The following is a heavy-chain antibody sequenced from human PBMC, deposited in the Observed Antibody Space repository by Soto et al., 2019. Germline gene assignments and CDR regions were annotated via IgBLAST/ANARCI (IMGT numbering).Heavy chain of an antibody. Sequence: QVQLQQWGAGLLKPSETLSLTCAVYGGSFSGYYWSWIRQPPGKGLEWIGEINHSGSTNYNPSLKSRVTISVDTSKNQFSLKLSSVTAAGTAVYYCARSPTIRGVGRFDPWGQGTLVTVSS. V-gene: IGHV4-34*01. J-gene: IGHJ5*02. D-gene: IGHD3-10*01. CDR3: ARSPTIRGVGRFDP. CDR1: GGSFSGYY. CDR2: INHSGST.